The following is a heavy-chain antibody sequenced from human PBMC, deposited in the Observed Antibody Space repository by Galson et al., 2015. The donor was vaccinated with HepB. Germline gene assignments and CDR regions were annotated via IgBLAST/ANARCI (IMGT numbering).Heavy chain of an antibody. V-gene: IGHV3-15*01. CDR3: VRDFDY. Sequence: SLRLSCAASGFTFSNAWMSWVRQAPGKGLEWAGRIKSKTDGGTTDYAAPVKGRFTISRDDSENTLYLQMNSLKAEDTAVYFCVRDFDYWDQGTLVTVSS. CDR1: GFTFSNAW. CDR2: IKSKTDGGTT. J-gene: IGHJ4*02.